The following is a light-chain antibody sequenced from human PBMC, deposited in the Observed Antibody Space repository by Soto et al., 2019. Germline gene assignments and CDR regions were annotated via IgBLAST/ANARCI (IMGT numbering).Light chain of an antibody. V-gene: IGKV3-20*01. CDR3: QQYDISPRT. Sequence: EIVLTQSPATLSLSPGERATLSCRASQSLSSNFLAWYQQKPGQAPRLLIYDSSSRATGIPDRFSGSGSGTDFTLSIIRLEPEDFAVYYCQQYDISPRTFGQGTKVEIK. J-gene: IGKJ1*01. CDR1: QSLSSNF. CDR2: DSS.